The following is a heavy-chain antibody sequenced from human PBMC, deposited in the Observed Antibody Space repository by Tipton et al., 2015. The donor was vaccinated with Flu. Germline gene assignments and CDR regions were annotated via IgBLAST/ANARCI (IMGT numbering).Heavy chain of an antibody. J-gene: IGHJ4*02. V-gene: IGHV4-38-2*02. Sequence: LRLSCTVSGYSISSGYYWGWIRQPPGKGLEWIGRIYTSGSTNYNPSLKSRVTMSVDTSKNQFSLKLSSLTAADTAVYYCARDGSYGDTARRFDYWGQGTLVTVSS. CDR3: ARDGSYGDTARRFDY. D-gene: IGHD4-17*01. CDR2: IYTSGST. CDR1: GYSISSGYY.